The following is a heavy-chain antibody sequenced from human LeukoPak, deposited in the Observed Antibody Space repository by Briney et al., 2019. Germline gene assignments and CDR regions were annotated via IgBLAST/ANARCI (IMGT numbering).Heavy chain of an antibody. CDR3: AKALSRGVIPPD. CDR1: GFTFSSYG. CDR2: ISGSGGST. J-gene: IGHJ4*02. Sequence: GGSLRLSCAASGFTFSSYGMSWVRQAPGKGLEWVSAISGSGGSTYYADSVKGRFTISRDNSKNTLYLQINSLRAEDTAVYYCAKALSRGVIPPDWGQGTLVTVSS. D-gene: IGHD3-10*01. V-gene: IGHV3-23*01.